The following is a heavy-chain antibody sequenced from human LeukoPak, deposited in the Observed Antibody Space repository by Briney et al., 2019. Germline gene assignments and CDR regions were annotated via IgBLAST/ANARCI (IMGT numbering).Heavy chain of an antibody. D-gene: IGHD6-13*01. CDR1: GFTFSSYG. CDR2: ISYDGSNK. CDR3: AKPKWGAAAVPAPYFDY. J-gene: IGHJ4*02. Sequence: GRSLRLSCAASGFTFSSYGMHWVRQAPGKGLEWVAVISYDGSNKYYADSVKGRFTISRDNSKNTLYLQMNSLRAEDTALYYCAKPKWGAAAVPAPYFDYWGQGTLVTVSS. V-gene: IGHV3-30*18.